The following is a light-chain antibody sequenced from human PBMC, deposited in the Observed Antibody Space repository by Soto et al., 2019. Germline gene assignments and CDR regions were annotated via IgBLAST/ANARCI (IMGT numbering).Light chain of an antibody. CDR3: QQYNDWPLT. V-gene: IGKV3-15*01. CDR1: QSVSSN. CDR2: GAF. Sequence: EIVMTQSPVTLSVSPGERVTLSCRASQSVSSNLAWYQQKPGQAPSLLIYGAFTRAPGIPARFSGTGSGTEFTLTISSLQSEDFALYYCQQYNDWPLTFGQGTKVDIK. J-gene: IGKJ1*01.